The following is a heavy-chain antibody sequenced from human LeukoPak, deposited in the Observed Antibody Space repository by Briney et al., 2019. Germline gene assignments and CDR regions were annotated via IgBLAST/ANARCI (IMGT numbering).Heavy chain of an antibody. CDR2: ISYDGSNK. J-gene: IGHJ5*02. CDR3: AKDLGVGLERRFDP. D-gene: IGHD1-1*01. CDR1: GFTFSSYG. Sequence: GRSLRLSCAASGFTFSSYGMHWVRQAPGKGLEWVAVISYDGSNKYYADSLKGRFTTSRDNSKNTLYLQMNSLRAEDTAVYCCAKDLGVGLERRFDPWGQGTLVTVSS. V-gene: IGHV3-30*18.